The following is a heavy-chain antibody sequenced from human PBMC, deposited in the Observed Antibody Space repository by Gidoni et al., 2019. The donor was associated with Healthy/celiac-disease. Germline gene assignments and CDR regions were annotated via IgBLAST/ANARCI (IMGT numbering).Heavy chain of an antibody. Sequence: EVQLVESGGGVVKPGGSLRLSCAAAGYTCSNAWMSWIRQAPGKGLGWVGRIKSKTDGGTTDYAAPVKGRFTISRDDSKNTLYLQMNSLKPEDTAVYYCSPTIAAAGDFDYWGQGTLVTVSS. D-gene: IGHD6-13*01. CDR2: IKSKTDGGTT. CDR3: SPTIAAAGDFDY. J-gene: IGHJ4*02. V-gene: IGHV3-15*01. CDR1: GYTCSNAW.